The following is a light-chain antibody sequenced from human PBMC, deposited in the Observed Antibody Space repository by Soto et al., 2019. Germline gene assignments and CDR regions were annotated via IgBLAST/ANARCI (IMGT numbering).Light chain of an antibody. J-gene: IGKJ2*01. Sequence: EIVLTQSPGTLSLSPGETATLSCRASQSVSSNSLAWLQQKPGQAPRLLIYAASTRATGIADGFSGSASGTDFTLTISRLATEDFAVYYCQQYGRSTPSAFGQGTKLEIK. CDR2: AAS. CDR3: QQYGRSTPSA. CDR1: QSVSSNS. V-gene: IGKV3-20*01.